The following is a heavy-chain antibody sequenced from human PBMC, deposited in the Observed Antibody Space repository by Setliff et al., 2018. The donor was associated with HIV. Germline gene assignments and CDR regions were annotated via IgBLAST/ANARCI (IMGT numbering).Heavy chain of an antibody. CDR1: GGSFSGYY. V-gene: IGHV4-34*01. CDR3: ARATVTVDFYYYGLDV. D-gene: IGHD4-17*01. Sequence: SETLSLTCAVYGGSFSGYYWAWIRQPPGKGLGWIGEINHSGSTNYNPSLKSRVTISVDTSKNQFSLKLSSVTAADTAVYYCARATVTVDFYYYGLDVWGQGTTVTVSS. CDR2: INHSGST. J-gene: IGHJ6*02.